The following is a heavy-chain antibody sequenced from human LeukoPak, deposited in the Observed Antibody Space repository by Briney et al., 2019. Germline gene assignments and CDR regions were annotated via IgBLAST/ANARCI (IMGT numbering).Heavy chain of an antibody. CDR3: AGLVTTVTDPNWFDP. J-gene: IGHJ5*02. Sequence: SETLSLTCTVFGDSISNYYWSWVRQPPGKGLEWIGEINHSGSTNYNPSLKSRVTISVDTSKNQFSLKLSSVTAADTAVYYCAGLVTTVTDPNWFDPWGQGTLVTVSS. CDR2: INHSGST. CDR1: GDSISNYY. D-gene: IGHD4-11*01. V-gene: IGHV4-34*01.